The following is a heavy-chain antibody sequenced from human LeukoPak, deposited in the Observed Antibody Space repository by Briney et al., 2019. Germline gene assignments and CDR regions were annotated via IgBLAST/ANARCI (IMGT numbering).Heavy chain of an antibody. CDR3: ASGSRSGHFNDY. CDR2: ISWNSGSI. Sequence: GRSLRLSCAASGFTFDDYAMHWVRHAPGKGLEWVSGISWNSGSIGYADSVKGRFTISRDNAKNSLYLQMNSLRAEDTAVYYCASGSRSGHFNDYWGQGTLVTVSS. D-gene: IGHD3-10*01. J-gene: IGHJ4*02. CDR1: GFTFDDYA. V-gene: IGHV3-9*01.